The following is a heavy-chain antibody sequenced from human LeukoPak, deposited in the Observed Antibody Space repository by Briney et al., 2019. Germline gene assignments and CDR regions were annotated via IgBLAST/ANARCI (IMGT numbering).Heavy chain of an antibody. J-gene: IGHJ5*02. Sequence: PGGSLRLSCTASGFTFSSYAMNWVRQAPGKGLEWVSGIGAGGTFTYYADSVKGRFTIFRDNSRNTLCLQMNSLRADDTAVYYCVRVAVAGNLNNWFDPWGQGTLVTVSS. CDR1: GFTFSSYA. CDR2: IGAGGTFT. V-gene: IGHV3-23*01. D-gene: IGHD6-19*01. CDR3: VRVAVAGNLNNWFDP.